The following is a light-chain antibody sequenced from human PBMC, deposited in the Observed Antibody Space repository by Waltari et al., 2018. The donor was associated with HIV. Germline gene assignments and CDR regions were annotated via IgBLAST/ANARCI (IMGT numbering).Light chain of an antibody. CDR1: RPISTY. J-gene: IGKJ2*01. CDR2: GAS. CDR3: QQSFLSPYT. Sequence: DIQMTQSPSSLSASVGDSVIITCRAIRPISTYLNCYQQTPGNAPKVLVSGASSLESGVPKRFSGSGSGTFFTLAIDGLHSDDFAIYFCQQSFLSPYTFGQGTKLEVK. V-gene: IGKV1-39*01.